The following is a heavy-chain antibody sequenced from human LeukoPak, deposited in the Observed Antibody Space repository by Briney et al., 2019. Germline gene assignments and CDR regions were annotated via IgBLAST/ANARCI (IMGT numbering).Heavy chain of an antibody. D-gene: IGHD1-26*01. V-gene: IGHV3-48*01. Sequence: GGSLRLSCAASGFTFSSYSMNWVRQAPGKGLEWVSYISSSSSTIYYADSVKGRFTISRDNAKNSLYLQMNSLRAEDTAVYYCAKVYSGSYYVIDYWGQGTLVTVSS. CDR3: AKVYSGSYYVIDY. CDR2: ISSSSSTI. J-gene: IGHJ4*02. CDR1: GFTFSSYS.